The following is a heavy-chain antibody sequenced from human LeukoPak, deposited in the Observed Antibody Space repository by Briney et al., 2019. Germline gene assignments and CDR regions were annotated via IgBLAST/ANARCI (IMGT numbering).Heavy chain of an antibody. J-gene: IGHJ6*03. V-gene: IGHV4-39*01. CDR1: GGSISSSSYY. D-gene: IGHD5-12*01. CDR3: ARGRYSGYYYYMDV. CDR2: IYYSGST. Sequence: SETLFLTCTVSGGSISSSSYYWGWIRQPPGKGLEWIGSIYYSGSTYYNPSLKSRVTISVDTSKNQFFLKLSSVTAADTAVYYCARGRYSGYYYYMDVWGKGTTVTVSS.